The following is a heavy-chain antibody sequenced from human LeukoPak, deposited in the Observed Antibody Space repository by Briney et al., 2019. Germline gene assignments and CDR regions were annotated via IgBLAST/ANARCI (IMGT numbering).Heavy chain of an antibody. CDR2: ISSSGSTI. CDR3: ATPLDYYDSSGYHQGGD. Sequence: GGSLRLSCAASGFTFSDYYMSWIRQAPGKGLEWVSYISSSGSTIYYADSVKGRFTIFRDNAKNSLYLQMNSLRAEDTAVYYCATPLDYYDSSGYHQGGDWGQGTLVTVSS. D-gene: IGHD3-22*01. V-gene: IGHV3-11*01. CDR1: GFTFSDYY. J-gene: IGHJ4*02.